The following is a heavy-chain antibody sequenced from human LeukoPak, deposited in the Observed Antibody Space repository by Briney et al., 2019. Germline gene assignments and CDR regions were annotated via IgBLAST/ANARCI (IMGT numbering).Heavy chain of an antibody. J-gene: IGHJ4*02. Sequence: PGGSLRLSCAASGFTFSSYWTHWVRQAPGKGLVWVSRINDDGSSTTYADSVKGRFTISRDNAKNTLYLQMNSVRAEDTALYYCAREGRDYGGNPFDYWGQGTLVTVSS. CDR3: AREGRDYGGNPFDY. D-gene: IGHD4-23*01. CDR2: INDDGSST. CDR1: GFTFSSYW. V-gene: IGHV3-74*01.